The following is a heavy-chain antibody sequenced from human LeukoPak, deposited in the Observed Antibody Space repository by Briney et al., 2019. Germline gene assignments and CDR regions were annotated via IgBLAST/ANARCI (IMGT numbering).Heavy chain of an antibody. CDR3: ARATLAYCAGDCVSR. V-gene: IGHV3-21*01. J-gene: IGHJ4*02. CDR2: ISCSGDYI. D-gene: IGHD2-21*02. Sequence: GGSLRLSCAASGFTFSSYKMNWVRQAPGKGLEWVSSISCSGDYIYYADSVRGRFTISRVNAKNSLYLQMNSLRAEDTAMYYCARATLAYCAGDCVSRWGQGTLVTVSS. CDR1: GFTFSSYK.